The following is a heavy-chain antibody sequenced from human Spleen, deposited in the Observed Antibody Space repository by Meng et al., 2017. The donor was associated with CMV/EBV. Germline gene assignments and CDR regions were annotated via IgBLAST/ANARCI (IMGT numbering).Heavy chain of an antibody. CDR1: GGSITSSGYN. D-gene: IGHD3-10*01. CDR2: IYYSGSP. J-gene: IGHJ4*02. V-gene: IGHV4-39*07. Sequence: SETLSLTCAVSGGSITSSGYNWGWIRQPPGKGLEWIGSIYYSGSPYYQPSLKSRVTISVDTSKNQFSLKLSSVTAADTAVYYCTRHGSGSYFHSWGQGTLVTVSS. CDR3: TRHGSGSYFHS.